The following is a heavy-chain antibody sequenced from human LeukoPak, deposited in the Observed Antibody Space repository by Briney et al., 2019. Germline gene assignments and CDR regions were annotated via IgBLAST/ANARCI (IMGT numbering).Heavy chain of an antibody. D-gene: IGHD2-2*03. CDR3: ARHVLDIVVVPADIFDY. CDR2: IYYSGST. CDR1: GGSISSYY. V-gene: IGHV4-59*08. J-gene: IGHJ4*02. Sequence: SETLSLTCTVSGGSISSYYWSWIRQPPGKGLEWIGYIYYSGSTNYNPSLKSRVTISVDTSKNQFSLKLSSVTAADTAVYYCARHVLDIVVVPADIFDYWGQGTLVTVSS.